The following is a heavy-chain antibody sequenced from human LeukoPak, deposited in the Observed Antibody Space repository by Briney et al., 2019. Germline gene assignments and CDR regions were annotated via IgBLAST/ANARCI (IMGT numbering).Heavy chain of an antibody. D-gene: IGHD1-26*01. CDR3: VRGGHFDY. V-gene: IGHV6-1*01. J-gene: IGHJ4*02. CDR1: GDSVSSSSSA. CDR2: TYYRSKWYN. Sequence: SQTLSLTCAISGDSVSSSSSAWNWVRQTPSRGLEWLGRTYYRSKWYNDYAESVKSRIAINPDTSKNQFSLHLNSVTPEDTAVYYCVRGGHFDYWGQGTLVTVSS.